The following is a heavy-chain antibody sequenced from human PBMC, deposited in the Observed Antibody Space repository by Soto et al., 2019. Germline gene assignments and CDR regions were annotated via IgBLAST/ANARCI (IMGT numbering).Heavy chain of an antibody. CDR1: GGSISSGDYY. Sequence: PSETLSLTCTVSGGSISSGDYYWSWIRQPPGKGLEWIGSIYYSGSTYYNPSLKSRVTISVDTSKNQFSLKLSSVTAADTAVYYCARLRTSLTTGRAFDIWGQGTMVTVS. V-gene: IGHV4-30-4*02. J-gene: IGHJ3*02. D-gene: IGHD4-17*01. CDR3: ARLRTSLTTGRAFDI. CDR2: IYYSGST.